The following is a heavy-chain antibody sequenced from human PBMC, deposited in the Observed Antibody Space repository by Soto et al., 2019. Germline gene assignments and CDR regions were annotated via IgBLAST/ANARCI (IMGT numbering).Heavy chain of an antibody. CDR3: ARGLAPEYSSSPGDY. V-gene: IGHV1-2*02. CDR2: INPNSGGT. Sequence: QVQLVQSGAEVKKPGASVKVSCKASGYTFTGYYMHWVRQAPGQGLEWMGWINPNSGGTNYAQKFQGRVTMTRDTSISPAYMELSRLRSDDTAVYYCARGLAPEYSSSPGDYWGQGTLVTVSS. D-gene: IGHD6-6*01. CDR1: GYTFTGYY. J-gene: IGHJ4*02.